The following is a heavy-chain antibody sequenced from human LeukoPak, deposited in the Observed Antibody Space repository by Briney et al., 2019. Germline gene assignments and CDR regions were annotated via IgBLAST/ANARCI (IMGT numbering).Heavy chain of an antibody. CDR2: IIPILGIA. CDR1: GGTFSSYA. CDR3: ARGGSSMIELN. J-gene: IGHJ4*02. V-gene: IGHV1-69*04. Sequence: SVKVSCKASGGTFSSYAISWVRQAPGQGLEWMGRIIPILGIANYAQKFQGRVTITADKSTSTAYMELSSLRSEDTAVYYYARGGSSMIELNWGQGTLVTVSS. D-gene: IGHD3-22*01.